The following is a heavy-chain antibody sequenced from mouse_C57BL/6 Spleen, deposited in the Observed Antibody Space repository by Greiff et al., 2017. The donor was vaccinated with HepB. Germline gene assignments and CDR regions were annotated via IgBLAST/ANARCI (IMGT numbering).Heavy chain of an antibody. V-gene: IGHV1-69*01. D-gene: IGHD2-10*01. J-gene: IGHJ4*01. CDR3: ARTCYGSSLGAMDY. CDR1: GYTFTSYW. CDR2: IDPSDSYT. Sequence: QVQLQQPGAELVMPGASVKLSCKASGYTFTSYWMHWVKQSPGKGLEWIGEIDPSDSYTNYNQKFKGKATLTVDKSSSTAYMQLKSLTSEDSAVYYCARTCYGSSLGAMDYWGQGTPVTVSS.